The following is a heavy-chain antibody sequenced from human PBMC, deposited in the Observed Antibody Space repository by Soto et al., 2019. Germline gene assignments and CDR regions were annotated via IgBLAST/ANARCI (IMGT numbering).Heavy chain of an antibody. CDR3: ARGYRQYDILTGYYVLGGFDP. D-gene: IGHD3-9*01. CDR2: ISAYNGNT. Sequence: ASVKVSFKASGYTFTSYGISWVRQAPGQGLEWMGWISAYNGNTNYAQKLQGRVTMTTDTSTSTAYMELRSLRSDDTAVYYCARGYRQYDILTGYYVLGGFDPRGQGTLVTVSS. CDR1: GYTFTSYG. J-gene: IGHJ5*02. V-gene: IGHV1-18*01.